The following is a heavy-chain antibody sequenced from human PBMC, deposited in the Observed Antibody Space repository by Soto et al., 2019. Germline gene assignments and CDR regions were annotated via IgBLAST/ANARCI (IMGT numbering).Heavy chain of an antibody. V-gene: IGHV4-34*01. CDR3: ARGSGRGNGWGTYSYYGMDV. Sequence: ASETLSLTCAVYGGSFSGYHWSWIRQPPGKGLEWIGEINHSGSTSYNPSLKSRVTISVDTSKNQFSLKVTSVTATDTAAYYCARGSGRGNGWGTYSYYGMDVWGQGTTVTVSS. D-gene: IGHD6-19*01. J-gene: IGHJ6*02. CDR2: INHSGST. CDR1: GGSFSGYH.